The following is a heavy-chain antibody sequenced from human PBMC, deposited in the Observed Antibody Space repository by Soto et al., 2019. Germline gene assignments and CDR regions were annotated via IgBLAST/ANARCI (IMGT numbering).Heavy chain of an antibody. J-gene: IGHJ6*02. CDR1: GGSISSDNYY. Sequence: QVQLQESGPGLVKPSQTLSLTCTVSGGSISSDNYYWSWIRQHPGKGLEWIGYIHHSGSTYYTPSLKGRVIISVDTSKNQFSLKLSSVTAADTAVYYCARGYGEYYYYGMDVWGQGTTVTVSS. V-gene: IGHV4-31*03. CDR2: IHHSGST. D-gene: IGHD3-10*01. CDR3: ARGYGEYYYYGMDV.